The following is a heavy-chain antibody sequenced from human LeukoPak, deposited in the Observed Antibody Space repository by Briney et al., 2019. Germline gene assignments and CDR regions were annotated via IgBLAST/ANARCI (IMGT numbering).Heavy chain of an antibody. J-gene: IGHJ3*02. CDR3: ARAAPYYYDSSGYSAFDS. CDR1: GFTSSSYG. V-gene: IGHV3-33*01. CDR2: IWYDGSNK. Sequence: PGGSLRLSCAASGFTSSSYGMHWVRQAPGKGLEWVAVIWYDGSNKYYADSVKGRFTISRDNAKNSLYLQMNSLRDEDTAVYYCARAAPYYYDSSGYSAFDSWGQGTMVTVSA. D-gene: IGHD3-22*01.